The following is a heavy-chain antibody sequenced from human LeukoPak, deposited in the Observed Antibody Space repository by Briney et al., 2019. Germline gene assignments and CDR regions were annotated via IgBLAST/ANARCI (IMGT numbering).Heavy chain of an antibody. CDR1: GGSISSSSYY. J-gene: IGHJ3*02. V-gene: IGHV4-39*01. CDR2: IYYSGST. CDR3: ARTSSGYYPDAFDI. D-gene: IGHD3-22*01. Sequence: SETLSLTCTVSGGSISSSSYYWGWIRQPPGKGLEWIGSIYYSGSTYYNPSLKSRVTISVDTSKNQFSLKLSSVTAADTAVYYCARTSSGYYPDAFDIWGQGTMVTVSS.